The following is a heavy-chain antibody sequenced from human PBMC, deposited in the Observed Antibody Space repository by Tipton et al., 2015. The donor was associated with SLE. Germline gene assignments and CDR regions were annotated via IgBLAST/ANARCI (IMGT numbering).Heavy chain of an antibody. Sequence: LRLSCTVSGGSIGSGGHYWSWIRQHPGKGLEWIGYIYYSGSTFYNPSLNSRVTISVDTSKNQFSLRLTSVTAADTAVYYCARRDGGGYFDLWGRGSLVTVSS. CDR3: ARRDGGGYFDL. J-gene: IGHJ2*01. CDR1: GGSIGSGGHY. CDR2: IYYSGST. D-gene: IGHD3-16*01. V-gene: IGHV4-31*02.